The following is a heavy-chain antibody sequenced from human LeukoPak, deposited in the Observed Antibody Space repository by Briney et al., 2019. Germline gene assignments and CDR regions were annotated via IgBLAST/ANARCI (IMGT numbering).Heavy chain of an antibody. D-gene: IGHD3-10*01. CDR2: ISGSGGSK. Sequence: GGTLRLSCAASGFTFSRYAMSWVRQAPGKGREWVSAISGSGGSKYYADSVKGGFTISRDNSKNTLYLQMNSLRAEDTAVYYCAKVTMVRGVIGWFDPWGQGTLVTVSS. CDR3: AKVTMVRGVIGWFDP. J-gene: IGHJ5*02. CDR1: GFTFSRYA. V-gene: IGHV3-23*01.